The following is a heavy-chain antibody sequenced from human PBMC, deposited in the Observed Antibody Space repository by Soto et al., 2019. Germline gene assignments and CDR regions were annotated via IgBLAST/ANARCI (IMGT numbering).Heavy chain of an antibody. CDR3: AKDPRWSIAVAGGY. CDR1: GFTFSSYA. CDR2: ISGSGGST. V-gene: IGHV3-23*01. J-gene: IGHJ4*02. Sequence: EVQLLESGGGLVQPGGSLRLSCAASGFTFSSYAMSWVRQAPGKGLEWVSAISGSGGSTYYADSVKGRFTISRDNSKNTLYLQMNRLRAEDTAVYYCAKDPRWSIAVAGGYWGQGTLVTVSS. D-gene: IGHD6-19*01.